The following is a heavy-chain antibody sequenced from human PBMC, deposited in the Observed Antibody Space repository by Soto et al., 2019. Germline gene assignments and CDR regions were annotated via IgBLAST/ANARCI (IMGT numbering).Heavy chain of an antibody. Sequence: ASVKVSGTASGYTFTSYDINCVRQATGQGLEWMGWMNPNSGNTGYAQKFQGRVTMTRNTSISTAYMELSSLRSEDTAVYYCARGLSRLSDWRDYWGQGTLVTVSS. D-gene: IGHD2-21*02. CDR1: GYTFTSYD. V-gene: IGHV1-8*01. CDR2: MNPNSGNT. J-gene: IGHJ4*02. CDR3: ARGLSRLSDWRDY.